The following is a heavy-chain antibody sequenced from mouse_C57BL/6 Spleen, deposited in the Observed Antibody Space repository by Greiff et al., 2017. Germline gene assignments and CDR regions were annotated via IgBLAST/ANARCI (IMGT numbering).Heavy chain of an antibody. V-gene: IGHV5-9-1*02. Sequence: EVQLQEPGEGLVMPGGSLKLSCAASGFTFSSYAMSWVRQTPEQRLEWVAYISRGGDYIYYAATVKGRFTISRDNARNTLYLQMSSLKSEDTAMDYCTREGNDGNYFDYWGQGTTLTVSS. J-gene: IGHJ2*01. D-gene: IGHD2-2*01. CDR2: ISRGGDYI. CDR3: TREGNDGNYFDY. CDR1: GFTFSSYA.